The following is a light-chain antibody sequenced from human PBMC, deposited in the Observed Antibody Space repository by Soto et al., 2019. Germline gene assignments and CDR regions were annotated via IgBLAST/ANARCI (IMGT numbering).Light chain of an antibody. J-gene: IGKJ4*01. CDR1: QAITSN. Sequence: AIHLTQSPSSLSASVGERVIITCRASQAITSNLAWYYQKPGKAPELLIFDASTLESGVPSRFSGSGSGTHFTLTINSLQPEDFATYFCQHFDSLPVAFGGGTKVEI. CDR3: QHFDSLPVA. CDR2: DAS. V-gene: IGKV1-13*02.